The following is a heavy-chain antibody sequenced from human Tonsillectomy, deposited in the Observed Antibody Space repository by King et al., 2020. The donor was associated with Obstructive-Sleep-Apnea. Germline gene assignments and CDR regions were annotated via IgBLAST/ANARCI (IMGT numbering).Heavy chain of an antibody. J-gene: IGHJ6*02. Sequence: QLQESGPGLVKPSETLSLTCTVSGDSISTYYWSWIRQPPGKGLEWIGSVYYSGSTNYNPSLKSRVTISVYMSKNQFSLKLSSVTAADTAVYSCARQTKYYYVMDVWGQGTTVTVSS. V-gene: IGHV4-59*08. CDR1: GDSISTYY. CDR3: ARQTKYYYVMDV. CDR2: VYYSGST. D-gene: IGHD1-1*01.